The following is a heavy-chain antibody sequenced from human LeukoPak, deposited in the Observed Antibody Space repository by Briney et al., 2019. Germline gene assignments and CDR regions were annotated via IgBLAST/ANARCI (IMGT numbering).Heavy chain of an antibody. CDR3: ARDLSPDCSSTSCDTSGY. CDR1: GFTFSSYW. CDR2: IKQDGSEK. D-gene: IGHD2-2*02. J-gene: IGHJ4*02. V-gene: IGHV3-7*01. Sequence: GGSLRLSCAASGFTFSSYWMSWVRQAPGKGLEWVANIKQDGSEKYYVDSVKGRFTISRDNAKNSLYLQMNSLRAEDTAVYYCARDLSPDCSSTSCDTSGYWGQGTRVTVSS.